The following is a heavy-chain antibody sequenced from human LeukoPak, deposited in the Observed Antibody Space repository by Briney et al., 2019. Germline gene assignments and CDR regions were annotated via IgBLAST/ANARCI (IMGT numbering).Heavy chain of an antibody. J-gene: IGHJ4*02. CDR1: GGSISSYY. D-gene: IGHD4-17*01. CDR2: IYYSGST. V-gene: IGHV4-59*01. CDR3: ARVGRYGDYDY. Sequence: TSETLSLTCTVSGGSISSYYWSWIRQPPGKGLEWIGYIYYSGSTNYNPSLKSRVTISVDTSKSQFSLKLSSVTAADTAVYYCARVGRYGDYDYWGQGTLVPVSS.